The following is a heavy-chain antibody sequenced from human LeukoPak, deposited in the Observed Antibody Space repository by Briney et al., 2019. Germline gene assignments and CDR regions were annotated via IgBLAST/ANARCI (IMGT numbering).Heavy chain of an antibody. CDR2: ISGSGGST. Sequence: PGGSLRLSCAASGFTFSSYAMSRVRQAPGKGLEWVSAISGSGGSTYYADSVKGRFTISRDNSKNTLYLQMNSLRAEDTAVYYCATPGFYDILTGYYSVASDYWGQGTLVTVSS. J-gene: IGHJ4*02. CDR3: ATPGFYDILTGYYSVASDY. V-gene: IGHV3-23*01. D-gene: IGHD3-9*01. CDR1: GFTFSSYA.